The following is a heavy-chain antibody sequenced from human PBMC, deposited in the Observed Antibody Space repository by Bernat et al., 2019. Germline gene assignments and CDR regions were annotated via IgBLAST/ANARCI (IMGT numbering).Heavy chain of an antibody. Sequence: EVQLVQSGVEVKKPGESLKISCKGSGYSFASYWIGWVRQMPGKGLQWMGIIYPGDSDTRYSPSFQGQVTISADKSITTAYLQWSSLKASDTAMYYCARGASSGDYGVGFDYWGQGTLVTVSS. J-gene: IGHJ4*02. CDR1: GYSFASYW. V-gene: IGHV5-51*01. D-gene: IGHD4-17*01. CDR3: ARGASSGDYGVGFDY. CDR2: IYPGDSDT.